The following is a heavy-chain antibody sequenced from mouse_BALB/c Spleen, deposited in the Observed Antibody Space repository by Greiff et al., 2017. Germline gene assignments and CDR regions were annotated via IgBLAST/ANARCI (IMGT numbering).Heavy chain of an antibody. Sequence: VQLKESGAELVRPGALVKLSCKASGFNIKDYYMHWVKQRPEQGLEWIGWIDPENGNTIYDPKFQGKASITADTSSNTAYLQLSSLTSEDTAVYYCARDYGSSDYYAMDYWGQGTSVTVSS. CDR3: ARDYGSSDYYAMDY. V-gene: IGHV14-1*02. J-gene: IGHJ4*01. CDR1: GFNIKDYY. D-gene: IGHD1-1*01. CDR2: IDPENGNT.